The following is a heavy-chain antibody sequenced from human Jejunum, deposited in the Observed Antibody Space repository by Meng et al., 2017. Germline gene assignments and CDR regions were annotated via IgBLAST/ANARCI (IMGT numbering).Heavy chain of an antibody. D-gene: IGHD3-22*01. V-gene: IGHV3-53*01. CDR2: IHSGGNT. J-gene: IGHJ4*02. Sequence: GESLKISCAASGFSVSNNYMTWVRQAPGKGLEWVSIIHSGGNTYYADSVKGRFTISRHDSQNTLYLQMNSLRIEDTAVYYCARGHYYDRRDPSGAFDDWGQGTRVTVSS. CDR1: GFSVSNNY. CDR3: ARGHYYDRRDPSGAFDD.